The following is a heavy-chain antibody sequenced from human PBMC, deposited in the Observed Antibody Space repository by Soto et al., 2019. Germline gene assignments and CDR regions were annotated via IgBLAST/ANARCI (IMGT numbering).Heavy chain of an antibody. CDR2: ISAYNGNT. CDR1: GYTFTSYG. CDR3: ARDRIHSSSSDAFDI. Sequence: AASVKVSCKASGYTFTSYGISWVRQAPGQGLEWMGWISAYNGNTNYAQKLQGRVTMTTDTSTSTAYMELRSLRSDDTAVYYCARDRIHSSSSDAFDIWGQGTMVTVSS. V-gene: IGHV1-18*01. J-gene: IGHJ3*02. D-gene: IGHD6-13*01.